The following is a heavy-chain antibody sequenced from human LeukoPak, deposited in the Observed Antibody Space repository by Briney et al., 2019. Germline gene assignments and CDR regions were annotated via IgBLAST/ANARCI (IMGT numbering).Heavy chain of an antibody. D-gene: IGHD2-21*02. J-gene: IGHJ4*02. CDR1: GFPFSDYE. Sequence: PGGSLRLSCAASGFPFSDYELNGVRQAPGKGLEWLSWISGGGSTYYNADSVGGRFTISRDNARNSLYLQMDSLRSEDTAIYYCARESMDTGGDCSIDYWGQGTLVTVSS. CDR2: ISGGGSTY. V-gene: IGHV3-48*03. CDR3: ARESMDTGGDCSIDY.